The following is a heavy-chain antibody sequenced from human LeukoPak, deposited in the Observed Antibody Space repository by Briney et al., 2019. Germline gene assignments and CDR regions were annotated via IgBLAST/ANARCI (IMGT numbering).Heavy chain of an antibody. CDR2: IYYSGST. CDR1: GGSISSYY. Sequence: PSETLSLTCTVSGGSISSYYWSWIRQPPGKGLEWIGYIYYSGSTNYNPSLKSRVTISVDTSKNQFSLKLSSVTAADTAVYYCARGPDIVVVTANSNWFDPWGQGTLVTVSS. CDR3: ARGPDIVVVTANSNWFDP. J-gene: IGHJ5*02. V-gene: IGHV4-59*01. D-gene: IGHD2-21*02.